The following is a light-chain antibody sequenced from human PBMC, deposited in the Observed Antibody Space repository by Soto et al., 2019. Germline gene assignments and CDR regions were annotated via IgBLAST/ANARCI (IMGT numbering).Light chain of an antibody. CDR2: DVT. CDR3: SSYKSSHTLWV. J-gene: IGLJ3*02. CDR1: SSDVDNYDY. Sequence: QSALTQPASISGSPGQSITISCTGISSDVDNYDYVSWYQHHPGKAPKLMIYDVTHRPSGVSNRFSGSKSGNTASLTISVLQAEDEADYYCSSYKSSHTLWVFGGGTKVTVL. V-gene: IGLV2-14*01.